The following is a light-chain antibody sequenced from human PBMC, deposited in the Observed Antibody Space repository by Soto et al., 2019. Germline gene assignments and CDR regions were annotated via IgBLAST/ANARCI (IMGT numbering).Light chain of an antibody. CDR1: QGLGTN. CDR2: AAS. CDR3: LQYNHGPLT. V-gene: IGKV3-15*01. J-gene: IGKJ4*01. Sequence: EVVTTQSPTTLSLSPGDRATLSCRASQGLGTNLAWYQQKPGQAPRLLIYAASTRATGVPGRFSGSGSGTEFTLTISSLQSEEFAVYYCLQYNHGPLTFGGGTKLDIK.